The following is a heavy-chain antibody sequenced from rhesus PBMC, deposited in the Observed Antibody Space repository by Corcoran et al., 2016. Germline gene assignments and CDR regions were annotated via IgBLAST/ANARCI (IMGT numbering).Heavy chain of an antibody. J-gene: IGHJ5-1*01. CDR1: GGSISDEYY. CDR3: RFDV. V-gene: IGHV4-106*01. Sequence: QVQLQESGPGLVKPSETLFVTCAVPGGSISDEYYWAWIRQPPGKGLELIGYIYGVVGGTNYNSSLKTPVTISLDTSKTQFSLKLTSVTAADTAVFYWRFDVWGPGVLVTVSS. CDR2: IYGVVGGT.